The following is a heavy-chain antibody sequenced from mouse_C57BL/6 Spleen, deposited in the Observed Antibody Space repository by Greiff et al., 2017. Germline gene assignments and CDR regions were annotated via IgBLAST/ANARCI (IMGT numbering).Heavy chain of an antibody. D-gene: IGHD2-10*02. CDR3: VRQKGYGNYIYYAMDY. Sequence: EVKVVESGGGLVQPKGSLKLSCAASGFSFNTYAMNWVRQAPGKGLEWVARIRSKSNNYATYYADSVKDRFTISRDDSESMLYLQMNNLKTEDTAMYYCVRQKGYGNYIYYAMDYWVKEPQSPSPQ. J-gene: IGHJ4*01. CDR1: GFSFNTYA. V-gene: IGHV10-1*01. CDR2: IRSKSNNYAT.